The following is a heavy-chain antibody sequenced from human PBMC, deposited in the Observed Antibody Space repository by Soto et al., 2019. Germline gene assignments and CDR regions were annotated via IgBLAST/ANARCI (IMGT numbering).Heavy chain of an antibody. CDR3: ARGPELGYCSGGSRYQPPNWFDP. CDR2: IYYSGST. J-gene: IGHJ5*02. V-gene: IGHV4-31*03. D-gene: IGHD2-15*01. CDR1: GGSISSGGYY. Sequence: PSETLSLTCTVSGGSISSGGYYWSWIRQHPGKGLEWIGYIYYSGSTYYNPSLKSRVTISVDTSKNQFSLKLSSVTAADTAVYYCARGPELGYCSGGSRYQPPNWFDPWGQGTLVTVSS.